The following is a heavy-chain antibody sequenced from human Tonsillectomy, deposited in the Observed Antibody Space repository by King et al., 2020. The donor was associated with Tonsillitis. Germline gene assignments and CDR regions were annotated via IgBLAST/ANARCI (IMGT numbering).Heavy chain of an antibody. V-gene: IGHV5-10-1*03. CDR3: ATMKRLLLSS. CDR1: GYSFASYS. D-gene: IGHD3-3*01. J-gene: IGHJ4*02. Sequence: VQLVESGAEVKKPGESLSISCKGTGYSFASYSISWVRHMPGNGLEWMGKIDPSDSYTNYSPSFQGHVTMSADESITTAYLQWSSLKASDTAMYYCATMKRLLLSSWGQGTLVTVSS. CDR2: IDPSDSYT.